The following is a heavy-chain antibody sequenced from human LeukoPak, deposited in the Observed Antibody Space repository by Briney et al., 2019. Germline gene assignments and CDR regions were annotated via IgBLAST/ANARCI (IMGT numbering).Heavy chain of an antibody. CDR3: ARDYQGGYGDKTVDY. V-gene: IGHV4-30-4*07. J-gene: IGHJ4*02. Sequence: SETLSLTCAVSGGSLSSGGYSWSWIRQPPGRELEWIGYIYYSGSTYYNPSLKSRVTTSVDTSKNQFSLKLSSVTAADTAVYYCARDYQGGYGDKTVDYWGQGTLVTVSS. CDR1: GGSLSSGGYS. D-gene: IGHD5-18*01. CDR2: IYYSGST.